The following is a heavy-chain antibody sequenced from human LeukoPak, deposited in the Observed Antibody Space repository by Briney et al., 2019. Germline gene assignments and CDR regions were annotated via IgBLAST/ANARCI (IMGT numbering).Heavy chain of an antibody. J-gene: IGHJ3*02. CDR2: ISAYNGNT. V-gene: IGHV1-18*01. CDR1: GYTFTSYG. CDR3: ARDYYDFWSGYYSDAFDI. D-gene: IGHD3-3*01. Sequence: ASVKVSCKASGYTFTSYGISWVRQAPGRVLEWMGWISAYNGNTNYAQKLQGRVTMTTDTSTSTAYMELRSLRSDDTAVYYCARDYYDFWSGYYSDAFDIWGQGTMVTVSS.